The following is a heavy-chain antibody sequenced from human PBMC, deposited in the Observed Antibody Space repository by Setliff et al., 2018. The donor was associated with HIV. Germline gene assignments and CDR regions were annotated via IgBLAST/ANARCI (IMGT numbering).Heavy chain of an antibody. CDR1: GGSITSENYY. V-gene: IGHV4-61*02. CDR3: ARDIHSSPWYGVGGMDV. J-gene: IGHJ6*02. D-gene: IGHD6-13*01. CDR2: MYSSGST. Sequence: SETLSLTCTVSGGSITSENYYWNWIRQPAGKGLEWIGRMYSSGSTDYNPSLKSRVTIFVDTSKNQFSLKVTSVTATDTAVYYWARDIHSSPWYGVGGMDVWGQGTTVTVSS.